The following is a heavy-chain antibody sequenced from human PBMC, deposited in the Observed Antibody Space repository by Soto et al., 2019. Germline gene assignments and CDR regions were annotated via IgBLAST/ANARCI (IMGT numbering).Heavy chain of an antibody. D-gene: IGHD3-10*01. CDR2: ISSSSSYI. CDR1: GFTFSSYS. J-gene: IGHJ4*02. Sequence: GGSLRLSCAASGFTFSSYSMNWVRQAPGKGLEWVSSISSSSSYIYYADSVKGRFTISRDNAKNSLYLQMNSLRAEDTAVYYCARSLYGSGSSYPFDYWGQGTLVTVSS. V-gene: IGHV3-21*01. CDR3: ARSLYGSGSSYPFDY.